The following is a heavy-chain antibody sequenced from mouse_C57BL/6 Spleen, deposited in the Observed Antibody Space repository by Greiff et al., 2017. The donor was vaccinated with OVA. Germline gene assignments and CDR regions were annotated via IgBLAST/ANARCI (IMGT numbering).Heavy chain of an antibody. CDR1: GFTFSSYG. J-gene: IGHJ3*01. CDR2: ISSGGSYT. CDR3: ARHRPFAY. Sequence: VQLQQSGGDLVKPGGSLKLSCAASGFTFSSYGMSWVRQTPDKRLEWVATISSGGSYTYYPDSVKGRFTISRDNAKNTLYLQMSSLKSEDTAMYYCARHRPFAYWGQGTLVTVSA. V-gene: IGHV5-6*01.